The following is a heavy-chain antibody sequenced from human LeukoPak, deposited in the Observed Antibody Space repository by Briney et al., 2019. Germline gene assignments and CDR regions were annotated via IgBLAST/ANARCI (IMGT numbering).Heavy chain of an antibody. V-gene: IGHV3-23*01. CDR2: ISGSGGST. CDR3: ARVVNGDYKPKYYFDY. CDR1: GFTFSSYA. D-gene: IGHD4-17*01. Sequence: GGSLRLSCAASGFTFSSYAMSWVRQAPGKGLEWVSAISGSGGSTYYADSVKGRFTISRDNSKNTLYLQMNSLRAEDTAVYYCARVVNGDYKPKYYFDYWGQGTLVTVSS. J-gene: IGHJ4*02.